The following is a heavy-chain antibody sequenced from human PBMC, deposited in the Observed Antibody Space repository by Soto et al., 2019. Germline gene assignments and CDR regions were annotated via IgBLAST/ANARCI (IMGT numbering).Heavy chain of an antibody. CDR2: ISSSSSYT. CDR3: ARGGAIAVAGRALSDY. J-gene: IGHJ4*02. D-gene: IGHD6-19*01. V-gene: IGHV3-11*06. CDR1: GFTFSDYY. Sequence: AGGSLRLSCAASGFTFSDYYMSWIRQAPGKGLEWVSYISSSSSYTNYADSVKGRFTISRDNAKNSLYLQMNSLRAEDTAVYYCARGGAIAVAGRALSDYWGQGTLVTVSS.